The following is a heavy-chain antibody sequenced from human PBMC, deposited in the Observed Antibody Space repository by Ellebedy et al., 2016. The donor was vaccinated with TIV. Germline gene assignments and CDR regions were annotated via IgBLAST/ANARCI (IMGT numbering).Heavy chain of an antibody. J-gene: IGHJ6*03. CDR3: ARAKIVVVPAAIHYYYYYMDV. Sequence: SETLSLTXAVYGGSFSGYYWSWIRQPPGKGLEWIGYIYYSGSTNYNPSLKSRVTISVDTSKNQFSLKLSSVTAADTAVYYCARAKIVVVPAAIHYYYYYMDVWGKGTTVTVSS. CDR1: GGSFSGYY. D-gene: IGHD2-2*01. V-gene: IGHV4-59*12. CDR2: IYYSGST.